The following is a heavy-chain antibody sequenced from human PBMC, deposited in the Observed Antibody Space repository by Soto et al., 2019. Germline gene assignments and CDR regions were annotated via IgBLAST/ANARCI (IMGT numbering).Heavy chain of an antibody. CDR1: GGTFSSYA. Sequence: GASVKVSCKASGGTFSSYAISWVRQAPGQGLEWMGGIIPIFGTANYAQKFQGRVTITADESTSTAYMELSSLRSEDTAVYYCARWPHQLLSVDWFDPWGQGTLVTVSS. CDR2: IIPIFGTA. J-gene: IGHJ5*02. D-gene: IGHD2-2*01. V-gene: IGHV1-69*13. CDR3: ARWPHQLLSVDWFDP.